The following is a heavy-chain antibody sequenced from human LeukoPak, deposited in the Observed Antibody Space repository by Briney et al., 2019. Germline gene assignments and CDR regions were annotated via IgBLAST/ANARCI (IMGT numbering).Heavy chain of an antibody. J-gene: IGHJ4*02. V-gene: IGHV3-23*01. CDR2: ISGSGGST. D-gene: IGHD6-19*01. CDR3: AKDTNLVKVAGCFDY. Sequence: GGSLRLSCAASGFTFSTYAVNWVRQAPGKGLEWVSAISGSGGSTYYADSVKGRFTISRDNSKNTLYLQMNSLRAEDTAVYYCAKDTNLVKVAGCFDYWGQGTLVTVSS. CDR1: GFTFSTYA.